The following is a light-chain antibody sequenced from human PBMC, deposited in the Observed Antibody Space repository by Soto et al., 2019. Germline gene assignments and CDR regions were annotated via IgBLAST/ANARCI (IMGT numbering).Light chain of an antibody. V-gene: IGLV2-14*01. CDR1: NRDVGSYNL. Sequence: QAVRAPPGSVCGSPGQAITIACTGTNRDVGSYNLVSWYQQRPGEAPKLMIYEVSNRPSGVSNRFSGSKSGNTASLTISGLQAEDEADYYCSSYTSSSTLVFGGGTKVTVL. CDR3: SSYTSSSTLV. J-gene: IGLJ2*01. CDR2: EVS.